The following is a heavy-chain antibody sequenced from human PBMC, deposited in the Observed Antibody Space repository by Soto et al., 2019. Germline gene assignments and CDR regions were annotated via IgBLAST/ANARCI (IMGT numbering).Heavy chain of an antibody. Sequence: QVQLVQSGAEVRKPGDSVKVSCKASGYTFRNYVLSWVRQAPGQGLEWMGWISDYNGNTHYAQKFQGRLIMTTDTSARPAYVELKSLTSDDTAVYFCEREGYYSCSGTYSPPRYYGMDVWGQGTPVTVSS. J-gene: IGHJ6*02. V-gene: IGHV1-18*01. D-gene: IGHD3-10*02. CDR1: GYTFRNYV. CDR3: EREGYYSCSGTYSPPRYYGMDV. CDR2: ISDYNGNT.